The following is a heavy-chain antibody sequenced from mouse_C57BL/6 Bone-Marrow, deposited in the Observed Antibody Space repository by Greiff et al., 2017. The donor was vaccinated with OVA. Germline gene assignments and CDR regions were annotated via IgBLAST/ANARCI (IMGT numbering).Heavy chain of an antibody. D-gene: IGHD1-1*01. CDR2: IRNKANNHAT. CDR1: GFTFSDAW. V-gene: IGHV6-6*01. CDR3: TLITTGYYFDY. J-gene: IGHJ2*01. Sequence: EVKLMESGGGLVQPGGSMKLSCAASGFTFSDAWMDWVRQSPEKGLEWVAEIRNKANNHATYYAVSVKGRFTISRDDSKGSVYLQMNSLRAEDTGIYYCTLITTGYYFDYWGQGTTLTVSS.